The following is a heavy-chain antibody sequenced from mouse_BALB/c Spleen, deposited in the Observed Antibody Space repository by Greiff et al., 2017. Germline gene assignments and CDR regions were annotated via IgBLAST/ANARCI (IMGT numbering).Heavy chain of an antibody. V-gene: IGHV1-54*03. J-gene: IGHJ4*01. CDR3: ARGGLYGNYAMDY. CDR2: INPGSGGT. CDR1: GYAFTNYL. Sequence: QVQLQQSGAELVRPGTSVKVSCKASGYAFTNYLIEWVKQRPGQGLEWIGVINPGSGGTNYNEKFKGKATLTADKSSSTAYMQLSSLTSDDSAVYFCARGGLYGNYAMDYWGQGTSVTVSS. D-gene: IGHD2-1*01.